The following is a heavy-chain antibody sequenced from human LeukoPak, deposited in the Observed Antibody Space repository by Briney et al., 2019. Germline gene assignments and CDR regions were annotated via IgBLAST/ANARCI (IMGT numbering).Heavy chain of an antibody. J-gene: IGHJ4*02. CDR2: INYSGST. V-gene: IGHV4-59*08. CDR3: ARGYSTGWYGGFDF. D-gene: IGHD6-19*01. Sequence: KPSETLSLTCTVSGGSISSYYWSWIRQPPGKGLEWIGLINYSGSTTYNPSLKSRVTISVDTSRNQFSLKLSSVTAADRAVYYCARGYSTGWYGGFDFWGQGTLVTVSS. CDR1: GGSISSYY.